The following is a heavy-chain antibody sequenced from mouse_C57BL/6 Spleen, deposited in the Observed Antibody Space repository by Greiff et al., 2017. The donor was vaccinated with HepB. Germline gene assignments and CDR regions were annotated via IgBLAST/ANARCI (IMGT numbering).Heavy chain of an antibody. CDR2: ISDGGSYT. CDR3: AREGLLRGLRDYAMDY. Sequence: EVMLVESGGGLVKPGGSLKLSCAASGFTFSSYAMSWVRQTPEKRLEWVATISDGGSYTYYPDNVKGRFTISRDNAKNNLYLQMSHLKSEDTAKYYCAREGLLRGLRDYAMDYWGQGTSVTVSS. J-gene: IGHJ4*01. V-gene: IGHV5-4*03. CDR1: GFTFSSYA. D-gene: IGHD1-1*01.